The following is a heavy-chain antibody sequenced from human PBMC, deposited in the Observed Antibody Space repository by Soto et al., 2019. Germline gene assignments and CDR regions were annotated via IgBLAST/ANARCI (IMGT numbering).Heavy chain of an antibody. CDR1: GFTFSSYG. D-gene: IGHD3-9*01. V-gene: IGHV3-33*01. CDR3: ARTTYYDILTGQHFDY. CDR2: IWYDGSNK. Sequence: GGSLRLSCAASGFTFSSYGMHWVRQAPGKGLEWVAVIWYDGSNKYYADSVKGRFTISRDNSKNTLYLQMNSLRAEDTAVYYCARTTYYDILTGQHFDYWGQGTLVTVSS. J-gene: IGHJ4*02.